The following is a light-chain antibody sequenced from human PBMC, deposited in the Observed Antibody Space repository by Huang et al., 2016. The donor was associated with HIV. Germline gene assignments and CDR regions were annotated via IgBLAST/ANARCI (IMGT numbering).Light chain of an antibody. Sequence: EIVLTQSPATLSLSPGERATLSCRSSQSVSSYLAWYQQKPGQAPRLLIYDASNRATGTPARFSGCGSGTDFTITISSLERGDFEVDYCQQSSNWRKFGGGTKVEIK. CDR3: QQSSNWRK. CDR1: QSVSSY. V-gene: IGKV3-11*01. CDR2: DAS. J-gene: IGKJ4*02.